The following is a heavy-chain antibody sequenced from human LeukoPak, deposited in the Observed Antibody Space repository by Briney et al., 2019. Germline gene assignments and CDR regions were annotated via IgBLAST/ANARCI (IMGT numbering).Heavy chain of an antibody. CDR2: ISGSGGTT. D-gene: IGHD3-22*01. J-gene: IGHJ4*02. V-gene: IGHV3-23*01. CDR3: AKDDYYDTSGYRD. CDR1: RFTFSSYT. Sequence: PGGSLRLSCAAPRFTFSSYTMSWVRQAPGKGLEWVSGISGSGGTTYYADSVKGRFTISRDNSKNTLYLQMNSLRAEDTAVYYCAKDDYYDTSGYRDWGQGTLVTVSS.